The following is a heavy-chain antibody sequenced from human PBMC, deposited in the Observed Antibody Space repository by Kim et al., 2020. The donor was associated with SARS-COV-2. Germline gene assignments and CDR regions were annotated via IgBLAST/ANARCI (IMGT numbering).Heavy chain of an antibody. J-gene: IGHJ4*02. CDR2: ISYDGSNK. CDR3: ARVRGVITPHFDY. Sequence: GGSLRLSCAASGFTFSSYAMHWVRQAPGKGLEWVAVISYDGSNKYYADSVKGRFTISRDNSKNTLYLQMNSLRAEDTAVYYCARVRGVITPHFDYWGQGTLVTVSS. D-gene: IGHD3-10*01. V-gene: IGHV3-30*04. CDR1: GFTFSSYA.